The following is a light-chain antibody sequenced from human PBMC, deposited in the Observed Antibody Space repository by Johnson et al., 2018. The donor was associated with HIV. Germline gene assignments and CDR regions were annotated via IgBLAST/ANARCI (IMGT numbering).Light chain of an antibody. CDR3: GTWDISLSAKV. CDR2: ENN. Sequence: HSVLTQPPSVSAAPGQKVTISCSGSSSNIGNNFVSWYQQFPGTAPKLLIYENNKRPSGIPDRFSGSKSDTSATLGITGLQTGDEADYYCGTWDISLSAKVFGTGTKVTV. J-gene: IGLJ1*01. CDR1: SSNIGNNF. V-gene: IGLV1-51*02.